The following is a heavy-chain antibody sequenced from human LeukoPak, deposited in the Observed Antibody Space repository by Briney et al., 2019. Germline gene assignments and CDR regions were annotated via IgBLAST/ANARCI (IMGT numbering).Heavy chain of an antibody. D-gene: IGHD6-13*01. CDR2: IYPGDSDT. Sequence: GESLKISCKGSGYSFTSYWIGWVRQMPGKGLEWMGIIYPGDSDTRYSPSFQGQVTISADKSISTAYLQWSSLKVSDTAMYYCARSRAVLSVSGIADLHYFDYWGQGTLVTVSS. CDR1: GYSFTSYW. J-gene: IGHJ4*02. CDR3: ARSRAVLSVSGIADLHYFDY. V-gene: IGHV5-51*01.